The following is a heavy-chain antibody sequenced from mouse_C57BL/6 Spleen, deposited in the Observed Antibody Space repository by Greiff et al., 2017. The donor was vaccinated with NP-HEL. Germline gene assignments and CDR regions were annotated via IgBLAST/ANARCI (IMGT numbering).Heavy chain of an antibody. CDR2: INPSSGYT. Sequence: VQLQQSGAELARPGASVKMSCKASGYTFTSYTMHWVKQRPGQGLEWIGYINPSSGYTKYNQKFKDKATLTADKSSSTAYMQLSSLTSEDSAVYYCARSRNYDAMDYWGQGTSVTVSS. CDR1: GYTFTSYT. CDR3: ARSRNYDAMDY. J-gene: IGHJ4*01. V-gene: IGHV1-4*01.